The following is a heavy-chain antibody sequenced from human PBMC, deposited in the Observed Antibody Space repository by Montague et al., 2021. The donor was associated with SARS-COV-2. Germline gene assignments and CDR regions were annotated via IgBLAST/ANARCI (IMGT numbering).Heavy chain of an antibody. CDR3: ARQQYDIFPWLERGAFDI. CDR2: INRSGST. V-gene: IGHV4-34*01. J-gene: IGHJ3*02. D-gene: IGHD3-9*01. Sequence: SETLSLTCVVYGGSFSGYYWSWIRQPPGKGLEWIGEINRSGSTNYNPSLKSRVTLSIDTSKNQFSLKLRSVTAADTAVYYCARQQYDIFPWLERGAFDIWGQGTMVTVSS. CDR1: GGSFSGYY.